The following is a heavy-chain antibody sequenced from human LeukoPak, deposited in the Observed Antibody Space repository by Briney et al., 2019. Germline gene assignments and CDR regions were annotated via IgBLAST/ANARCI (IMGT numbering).Heavy chain of an antibody. CDR1: GFTFSSYA. Sequence: GGSLRLSCAASGFTFSSYAMSWVRQAPGKGLECISGFSGSGGSTYYADSVKGRFTISRDNSKNTLYLQMNSLRAEDTAVYYCAKDPDQVGAIPFGYMDVWGKGTTVTVSS. CDR2: FSGSGGST. CDR3: AKDPDQVGAIPFGYMDV. V-gene: IGHV3-23*01. J-gene: IGHJ6*03. D-gene: IGHD1-26*01.